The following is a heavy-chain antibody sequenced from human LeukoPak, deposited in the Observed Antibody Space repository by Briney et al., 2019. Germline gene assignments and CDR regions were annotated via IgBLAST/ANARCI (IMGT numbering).Heavy chain of an antibody. CDR2: INYSGST. Sequence: SETLSLTCAVYGGSFSGYYWSWIRQPPVKGLEWIGEINYSGSTNYNPSLKSRVTISVDTSKNQFSLKLSSVTAADTAVYYCARVFGIVGATWFDPWGQGTLVIVSS. CDR1: GGSFSGYY. CDR3: ARVFGIVGATWFDP. D-gene: IGHD1-26*01. V-gene: IGHV4-34*01. J-gene: IGHJ5*02.